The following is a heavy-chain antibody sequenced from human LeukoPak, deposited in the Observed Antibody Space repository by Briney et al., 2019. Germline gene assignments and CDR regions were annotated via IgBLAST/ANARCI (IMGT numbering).Heavy chain of an antibody. J-gene: IGHJ4*02. CDR2: ISYDGSNK. CDR1: GFTFSSYG. V-gene: IGHV3-30*03. D-gene: IGHD4-17*01. CDR3: ASLDGDYGGLFY. Sequence: TGGSLRLSCAASGFTFSSYGMHWVRQAPGKGLEWVAVISYDGSNKYYADSVKGRFTISRHNSKNTLYLQMNSLRAEDTAVYYCASLDGDYGGLFYWGQGTLVTVSS.